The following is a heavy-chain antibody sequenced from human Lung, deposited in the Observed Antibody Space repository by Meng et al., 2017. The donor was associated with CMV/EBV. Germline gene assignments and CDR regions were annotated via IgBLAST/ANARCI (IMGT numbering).Heavy chain of an antibody. CDR3: ARDSPYPSGLDY. Sequence: PGQVKSSESSSPTSLVYGGSISSFLYCWGWIRQPPGKGLEWISINSHSGTTFYNLSPKRRVTISIDPSKFQFSLKLSSVTATDTAVYYYARDSPYPSGLDYWGQGTLVTVSS. V-gene: IGHV4-39*07. CDR2: NSHSGTT. CDR1: GGSISSFLYC. D-gene: IGHD3-10*01. J-gene: IGHJ4*02.